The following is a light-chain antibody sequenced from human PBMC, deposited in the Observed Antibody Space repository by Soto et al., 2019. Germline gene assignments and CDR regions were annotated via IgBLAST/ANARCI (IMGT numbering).Light chain of an antibody. V-gene: IGKV3-15*01. Sequence: HWPSTVRMTLGERKTVSFRASQTVSRNLARYQQRPAQAPRLLIYYISNSAAGVPFRGSGSGTESEFTLSISSQHSSDFSFCSMQHNYNLLAFGQGTRLEIK. J-gene: IGKJ5*01. CDR1: QTVSRN. CDR3: QHNYNLLA. CDR2: YIS.